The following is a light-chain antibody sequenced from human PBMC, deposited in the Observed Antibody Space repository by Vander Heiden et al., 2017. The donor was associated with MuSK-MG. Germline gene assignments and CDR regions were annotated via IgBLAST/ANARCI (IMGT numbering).Light chain of an antibody. CDR1: QSISSSY. Sequence: EIVLTQSPGTLSLSPGERATLSCRASQSISSSYLAWYQQKPGRAPRLLIYGASSRATGIPDRFSGSGSGTDFTLTISRLESEDFAVYYCQQDGTSPLTFGGGTKVEIK. J-gene: IGKJ4*01. CDR2: GAS. CDR3: QQDGTSPLT. V-gene: IGKV3-20*01.